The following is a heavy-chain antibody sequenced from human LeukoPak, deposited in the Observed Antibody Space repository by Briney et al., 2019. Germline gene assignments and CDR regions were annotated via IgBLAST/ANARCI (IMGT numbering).Heavy chain of an antibody. J-gene: IGHJ3*01. CDR1: GFTFSNYA. V-gene: IGHV3-30-3*01. Sequence: PGGSLRLSCAASGFTFSNYAIHWVRQAPGKGLEWVAVISYDGSNKYSADSVRGRFTISRDNSKNTLYLQMNSLRAEDTAVYYCARGGTWINNSFDVWGQGTMVTVSS. CDR3: ARGGTWINNSFDV. CDR2: ISYDGSNK. D-gene: IGHD3-16*01.